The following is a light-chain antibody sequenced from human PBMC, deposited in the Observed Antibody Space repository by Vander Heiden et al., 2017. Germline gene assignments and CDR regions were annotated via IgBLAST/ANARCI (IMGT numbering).Light chain of an antibody. V-gene: IGKV3-20*01. CDR2: GAS. J-gene: IGKJ4*01. CDR1: QSVSSSY. Sequence: EIVFTQPPGTLSLSPGESATLSCRASQSVSSSYLAWYQQKPGQAPRLLIYGASSRATGIPDRFSGSGSGTDFTLTISSLEPEDFAVYYCQQYGSSPLTFGGGTKVEIK. CDR3: QQYGSSPLT.